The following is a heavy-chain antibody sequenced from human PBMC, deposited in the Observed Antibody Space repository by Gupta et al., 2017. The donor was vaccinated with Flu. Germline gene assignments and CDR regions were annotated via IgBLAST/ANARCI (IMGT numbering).Heavy chain of an antibody. D-gene: IGHD2-15*01. CDR2: MNPISGNT. J-gene: IGHJ4*02. V-gene: IGHV1-8*01. CDR3: ERGAGDSL. Sequence: QVHLVQSGAAVKKPGASVKVSCKASADTFTSYTINWVRQAPGQGPEWMGWMNPISGNTGYAQNFQGRVMMTRKTAMKKVFRDLRNLTSEDTAVDDGERGAGDSLWGPGTRVTVSS. CDR1: ADTFTSYT.